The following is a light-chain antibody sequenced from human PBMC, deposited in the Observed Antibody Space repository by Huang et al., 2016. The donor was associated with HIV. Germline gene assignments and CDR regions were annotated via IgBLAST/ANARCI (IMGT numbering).Light chain of an antibody. J-gene: IGKJ3*01. CDR1: HGIRSY. CDR2: AAS. CDR3: QQLNSYPEGFT. V-gene: IGKV1-9*01. Sequence: IQLTQSPSSLSASVGDRVTITCRASHGIRSYLAWYQQKPGKAPKLRIYAASTLQSGVPSRFSGSGSGTDFTLTISSLQPEDFATYYCQQLNSYPEGFTFGPGTKVDIK.